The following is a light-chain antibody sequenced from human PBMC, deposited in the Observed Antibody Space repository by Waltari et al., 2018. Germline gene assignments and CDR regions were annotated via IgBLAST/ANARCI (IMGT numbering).Light chain of an antibody. CDR3: QHYNSYPLT. CDR2: KAS. CDR1: QSISSG. V-gene: IGKV1-5*03. J-gene: IGKJ4*01. Sequence: DIQMTQSPSTLSASVRDRVTITCRASQSISSGLAWYQQKTGQATKLLIYKASSLESGVPSRFSGTESGTEFTLTISSLQPDDFATYYCQHYNSYPLTFGGGTKVEIK.